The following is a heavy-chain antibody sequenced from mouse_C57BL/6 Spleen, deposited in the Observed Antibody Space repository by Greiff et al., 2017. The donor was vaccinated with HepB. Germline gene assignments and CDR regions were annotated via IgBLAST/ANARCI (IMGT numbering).Heavy chain of an antibody. D-gene: IGHD1-1*01. CDR2: SYPRSGNT. V-gene: IGHV1-81*01. CDR3: TSRGLITTVVAPPFAY. CDR1: GYTFTSYG. J-gene: IGHJ3*01. Sequence: VQLQQSGAELARPGASVKLSCKASGYTFTSYGISWVKQRTGQGLEWIGESYPRSGNTYYNEKFKGKATLTADKSSSTAYMELRSLTSEDSAVYFCTSRGLITTVVAPPFAYWGQGTLVTVSA.